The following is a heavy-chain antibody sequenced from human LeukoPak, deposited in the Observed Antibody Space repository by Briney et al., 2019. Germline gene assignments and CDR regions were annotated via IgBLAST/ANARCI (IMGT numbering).Heavy chain of an antibody. CDR2: IYYSGST. J-gene: IGHJ4*02. CDR3: ARQSFSSSWYGTPSVFDY. CDR1: GGSISSYY. V-gene: IGHV4-59*08. Sequence: SETRSLTCTVSGGSISSYYWSWIRQPPGKGLEWIGYIYYSGSTNYNPSLKSRVTISVDTSKNQFSLKLSSVTAADTAVYYCARQSFSSSWYGTPSVFDYWGQGTLVTVSS. D-gene: IGHD6-13*01.